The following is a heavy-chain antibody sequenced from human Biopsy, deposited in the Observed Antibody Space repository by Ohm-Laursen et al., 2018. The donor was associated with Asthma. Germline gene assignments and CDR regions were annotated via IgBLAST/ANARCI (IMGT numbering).Heavy chain of an antibody. V-gene: IGHV4-30-2*01. CDR3: ARDYGDYVWRAFDI. D-gene: IGHD4-17*01. CDR2: MYHSGRT. CDR1: GGSVSSGNNS. Sequence: PSETLSLTCAVSGGSVSSGNNSWTWIRQPPGKGLEWIGYMYHSGRTYYNPSLKSRVNISVDKSKNQFSLKVNSVTAADTAMYYCARDYGDYVWRAFDIWGQGTMVTVSS. J-gene: IGHJ3*02.